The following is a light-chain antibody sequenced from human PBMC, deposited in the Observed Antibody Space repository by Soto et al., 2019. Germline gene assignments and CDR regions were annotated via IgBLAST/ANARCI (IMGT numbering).Light chain of an antibody. CDR3: QSYDSSLSGRVV. Sequence: QSVLTQPPSVSGAPGQRVTISCTGSSSNIGAGYDVHWYLQLPGTAPKLLIYGNSNRPSGVPDRFSGSKSGTSASLAITGLQAEDEADYYCQSYDSSLSGRVVFGGGTKVTVL. CDR2: GNS. CDR1: SSNIGAGYD. J-gene: IGLJ2*01. V-gene: IGLV1-40*01.